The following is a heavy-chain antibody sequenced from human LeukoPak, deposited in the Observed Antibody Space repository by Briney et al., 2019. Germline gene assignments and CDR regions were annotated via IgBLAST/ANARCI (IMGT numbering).Heavy chain of an antibody. CDR1: GGSFSGYY. J-gene: IGHJ4*02. CDR3: ARYSAAAASYFDY. CDR2: INHSGST. Sequence: PSETLSLTCAVYGGSFSGYYWSWIRQPPGKGLEWIGEINHSGSTNYNPPLKSRVTISVDTSKNQFSLKLSSVTAADTAVYYCARYSAAAASYFDYWGQGTLVTVSS. V-gene: IGHV4-34*01. D-gene: IGHD6-13*01.